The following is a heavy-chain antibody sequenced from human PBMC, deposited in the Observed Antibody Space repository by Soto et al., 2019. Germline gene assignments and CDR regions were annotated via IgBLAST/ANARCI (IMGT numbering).Heavy chain of an antibody. CDR1: GYTFTSYG. V-gene: IGHV1-18*01. D-gene: IGHD2-2*01. Sequence: QVQLVQSGAEVKKPGASVKVSCKASGYTFTSYGISWVRQAPGQGLEWMGWISAYNGNTNYAQKLQGRVTMTTDTSTRTAYMEVRSLRSDDTAVYYCARVVVVVPAAPPRPYYYYGMDVWGQGTTVTVSS. CDR3: ARVVVVVPAAPPRPYYYYGMDV. J-gene: IGHJ6*02. CDR2: ISAYNGNT.